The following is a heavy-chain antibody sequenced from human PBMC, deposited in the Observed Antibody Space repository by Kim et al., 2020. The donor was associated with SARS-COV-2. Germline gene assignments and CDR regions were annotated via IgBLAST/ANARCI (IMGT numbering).Heavy chain of an antibody. Sequence: GGSLRLSCAASGFTFDDYAMHWVRQAPGKGLEWVSGISWNSGSIGYADSVKGRFTISRDNAKNSLYLQMNSLRAEDTALYYCAKSPRSSRYYYMDVWGKG. V-gene: IGHV3-9*01. CDR2: ISWNSGSI. J-gene: IGHJ6*03. CDR3: AKSPRSSRYYYMDV. D-gene: IGHD6-6*01. CDR1: GFTFDDYA.